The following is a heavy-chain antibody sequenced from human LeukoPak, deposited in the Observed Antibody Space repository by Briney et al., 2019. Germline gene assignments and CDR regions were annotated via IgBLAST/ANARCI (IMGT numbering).Heavy chain of an antibody. CDR1: GGSISSSSYY. Sequence: SETLSLTCTVSGGSISSSSYYWSWIRQPPGKGLEWFGYIYYSGTTHHNPSLQSRVTISLDTSKNHFSLKLNSVTAADTAVYYCASSPSGYSYGYYPPFDYWGQGILVTVSS. D-gene: IGHD5-18*01. CDR3: ASSPSGYSYGYYPPFDY. J-gene: IGHJ4*02. V-gene: IGHV4-61*03. CDR2: IYYSGTT.